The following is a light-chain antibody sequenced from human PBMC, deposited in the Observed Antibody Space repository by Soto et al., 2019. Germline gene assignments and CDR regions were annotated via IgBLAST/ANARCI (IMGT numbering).Light chain of an antibody. CDR3: QQYESIPFT. V-gene: IGKV4-1*01. CDR1: QSVLYSSNNKNY. CDR2: WAS. J-gene: IGKJ3*01. Sequence: DIVMTQSPDSLAVSLGERATINCKSSQSVLYSSNNKNYLAWYQHKPGQPPKLLIYWASTRESGVPDRFSGSGSGTDFTLTISSLQAEDVAVYYCQQYESIPFTFGPRTKVDIK.